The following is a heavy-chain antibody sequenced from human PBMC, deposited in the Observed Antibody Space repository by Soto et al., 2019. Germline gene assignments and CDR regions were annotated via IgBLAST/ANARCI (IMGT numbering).Heavy chain of an antibody. CDR1: GNDLTTYG. CDR3: ARGRYGDY. J-gene: IGHJ4*02. V-gene: IGHV1-18*01. Sequence: QVHLVQSGAEVKKPGASVKVSCKGSGNDLTTYGITWVRQAPGQGLEWMAWISAHNGNTDYAQKLQGRVTVTRDTSTSTAYMELRSLRSDDTAMYYCARGRYGDYWGQGALVTVSS. D-gene: IGHD1-1*01. CDR2: ISAHNGNT.